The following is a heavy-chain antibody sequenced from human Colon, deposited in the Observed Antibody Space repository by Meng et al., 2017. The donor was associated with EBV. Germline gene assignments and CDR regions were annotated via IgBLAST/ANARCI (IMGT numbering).Heavy chain of an antibody. D-gene: IGHD6-13*01. V-gene: IGHV4-34*01. CDR2: INHSGSS. CDR1: GGSFSGIY. CDR3: ARGRIIEAAGTVWFAALSV. Sequence: QVQLQQWGAGLLKPSETLSLTCAVHGGSFSGIYWSWIRQPPGKGLEWIGEINHSGSSSYNPSLKSRVTISIDTSKNQVSLKLRSVTAADTAVYYCARGRIIEAAGTVWFAALSVRGQGTLVTVSS. J-gene: IGHJ4*02.